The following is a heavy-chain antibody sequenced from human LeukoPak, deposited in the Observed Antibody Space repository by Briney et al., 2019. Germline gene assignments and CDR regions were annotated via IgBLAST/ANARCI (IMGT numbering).Heavy chain of an antibody. V-gene: IGHV3-30*18. CDR1: AFSFSGYG. J-gene: IGHJ4*02. CDR3: VKALVGQTSGY. Sequence: AGGSLRLSCTASAFSFSGYGMHWVRQAPGKGLEWLAVISHDASDEYYADSVKGRFTISRDNAKNMIYLQMISLRAEDTAVYYCVKALVGQTSGYWGQGTRVTVST. D-gene: IGHD2-8*02. CDR2: ISHDASDE.